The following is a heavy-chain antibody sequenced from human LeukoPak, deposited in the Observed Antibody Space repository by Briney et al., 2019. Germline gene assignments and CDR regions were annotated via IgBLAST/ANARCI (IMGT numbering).Heavy chain of an antibody. CDR2: MNPNSGNT. D-gene: IGHD3-16*02. Sequence: ASVKVSCKASGYTFTSYDINWVRQATGQGLEWMGWMNPNSGNTGYARKFQGRVTMTRNTSISTAYMELSSLRSEDTAVYYCARGVTFGGVIVLVPTYYFDYWGQGTLVTVSS. CDR3: ARGVTFGGVIVLVPTYYFDY. CDR1: GYTFTSYD. V-gene: IGHV1-8*01. J-gene: IGHJ4*02.